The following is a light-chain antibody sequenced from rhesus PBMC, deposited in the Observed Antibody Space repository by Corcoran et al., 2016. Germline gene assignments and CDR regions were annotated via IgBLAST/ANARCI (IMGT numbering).Light chain of an antibody. CDR2: YAS. Sequence: DIQMTQSPSSLSASVGDTVTITCRASQGISSYLAWYQQQPGKAPKPLIYYASNLESGVPSRFSGSGSWTEFTLTISSLQPEDFATYYCQQYNSAPVTFGPGTKLDIK. CDR1: QGISSY. V-gene: IGKV1-37*01. J-gene: IGKJ3*01. CDR3: QQYNSAPVT.